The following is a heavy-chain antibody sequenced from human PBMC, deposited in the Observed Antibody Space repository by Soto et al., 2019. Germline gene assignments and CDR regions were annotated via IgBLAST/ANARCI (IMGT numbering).Heavy chain of an antibody. Sequence: SETLSLTCTVSGASISYGGFSWSWIRQSPGKGLEWIGYISHLESTYFHPSFKSRLSMSIDRTRNQFSLKLSSVTAADMAVYYCARGGGYDSFDYWGQGVLVTVSS. J-gene: IGHJ4*02. CDR3: ARGGGYDSFDY. CDR2: ISHLEST. D-gene: IGHD5-12*01. V-gene: IGHV4-30-2*06. CDR1: GASISYGGFS.